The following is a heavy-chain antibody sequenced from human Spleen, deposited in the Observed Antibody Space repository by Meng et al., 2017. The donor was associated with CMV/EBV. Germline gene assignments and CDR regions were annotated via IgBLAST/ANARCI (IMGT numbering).Heavy chain of an antibody. Sequence: ASVKVSCKASGYTFTSYGISWVRQAPGQGLEWMGWISAYNGNTNYAQKLQGRVTITRNTSISTAYMELSSLRSEDTAVYYCARGLENYWGQGTLVTVSS. CDR1: GYTFTSYG. J-gene: IGHJ4*02. V-gene: IGHV1-18*01. CDR3: ARGLENY. CDR2: ISAYNGNT.